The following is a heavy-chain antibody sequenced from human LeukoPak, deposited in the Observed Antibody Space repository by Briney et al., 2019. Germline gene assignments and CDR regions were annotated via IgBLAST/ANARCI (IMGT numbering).Heavy chain of an antibody. J-gene: IGHJ4*02. CDR3: ARGVGYYYDSSGYYDY. V-gene: IGHV1-8*01. CDR2: MNPNSGNT. Sequence: ASVKVSCKASGYTFTSYDINWVRQATGQGLEWMGWMNPNSGNTGYAQKFQGRVTMTRNTSISTAYMEVSSLRSEDTAVYYCARGVGYYYDSSGYYDYWGQGTLVTVSS. D-gene: IGHD3-22*01. CDR1: GYTFTSYD.